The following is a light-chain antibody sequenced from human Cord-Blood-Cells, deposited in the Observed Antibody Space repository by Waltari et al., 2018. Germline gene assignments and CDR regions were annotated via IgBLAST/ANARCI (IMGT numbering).Light chain of an antibody. J-gene: IGLJ3*02. V-gene: IGLV2-14*03. CDR1: SSDVGGYNY. Sequence: QSALPHLPSVFGSPGQPITIPCTGPSSDVGGYNYFPWYQQHPGKAPKLMFYDVSNRPSGVSNRFSGSKSGNTASLTISGLQAEDEADYYCSSYTSSSTLVFGGGTKLTVL. CDR2: DVS. CDR3: SSYTSSSTLV.